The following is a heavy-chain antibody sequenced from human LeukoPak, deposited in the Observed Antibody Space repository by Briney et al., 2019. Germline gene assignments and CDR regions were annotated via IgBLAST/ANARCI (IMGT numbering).Heavy chain of an antibody. CDR3: ALGSSGYYYYGMDV. CDR1: GGSISSGGYS. J-gene: IGHJ6*02. CDR2: IYHSGST. V-gene: IGHV4-30-2*01. D-gene: IGHD3-22*01. Sequence: PSETLSLTCAVSGGSISSGGYSWSWIRQPPGKGLEWIGYIYHSGSTYYNPSLKSRVTISVDRSKNQFSLKLSSVTAADTAVYYCALGSSGYYYYGMDVWGQGTSVTVSS.